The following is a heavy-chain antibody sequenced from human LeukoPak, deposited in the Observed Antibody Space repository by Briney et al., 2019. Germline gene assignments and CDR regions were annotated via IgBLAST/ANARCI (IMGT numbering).Heavy chain of an antibody. D-gene: IGHD3-3*01. CDR3: ARDVEYYFDY. CDR2: IYYSGST. CDR1: GGSINSDGYY. V-gene: IGHV4-61*08. J-gene: IGHJ4*02. Sequence: SETLSLTCAVSGGSINSDGYYWSWIRQPPGKGLEWIGYIYYSGSTNYNPSLKSRVTISVDTSKNQFSLKLSSVTAADTAVYYCARDVEYYFDYWGQGTLVTVSS.